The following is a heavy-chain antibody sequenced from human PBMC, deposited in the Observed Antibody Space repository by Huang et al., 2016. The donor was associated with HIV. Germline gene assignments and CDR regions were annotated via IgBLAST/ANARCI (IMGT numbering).Heavy chain of an antibody. V-gene: IGHV4-34*01. CDR2: INHMGKT. J-gene: IGHJ4*02. CDR3: ARGYNSRRDY. D-gene: IGHD3-22*01. CDR1: GGSFSGYY. Sequence: QVQLDQWGAGLLKASETLSLPFAVYGGSFSGYYWNWLRQAPGKGVEWVGEINHMGKTNYNPSLRSRVIRSGDTSKSQFSLYMTSLSAADTGTYFCARGYNSRRDYWGRGTLFTVHS.